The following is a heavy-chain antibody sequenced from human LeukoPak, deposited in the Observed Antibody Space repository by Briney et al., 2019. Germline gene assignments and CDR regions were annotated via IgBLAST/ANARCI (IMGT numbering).Heavy chain of an antibody. V-gene: IGHV4-59*01. D-gene: IGHD3-22*01. Sequence: SETLSLTCAVYGGSFSGYYWSWIRQPPGKGLEWIGYIYYSGSTNYNPSLKSRVTISVDTSKNQFSLKLSSVTAADTAVYYCARVIRCYYDSSGYYFDYWGQGTLVTVSS. CDR1: GGSFSGYY. CDR2: IYYSGST. CDR3: ARVIRCYYDSSGYYFDY. J-gene: IGHJ4*02.